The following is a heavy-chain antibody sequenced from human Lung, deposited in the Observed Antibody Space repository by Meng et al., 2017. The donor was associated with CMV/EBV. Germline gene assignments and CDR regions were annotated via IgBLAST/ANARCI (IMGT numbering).Heavy chain of an antibody. Sequence: AQCEWSGPGLVKPSGTLSLTCGVSGVAISSNIRWTWVRQPPGKGLEWIGDIDDSGSTNYNPSLNSRISISLDKSKNHFSLKVNSVTAADTAVYYCARGKQDAWELLAYWGQGALVTVSS. V-gene: IGHV4-4*02. J-gene: IGHJ4*02. CDR3: ARGKQDAWELLAY. D-gene: IGHD1-26*01. CDR1: GVAISSNIR. CDR2: IDDSGST.